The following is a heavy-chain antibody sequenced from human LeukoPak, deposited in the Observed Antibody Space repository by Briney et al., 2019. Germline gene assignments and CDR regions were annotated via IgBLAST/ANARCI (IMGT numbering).Heavy chain of an antibody. CDR3: ARGGIAVAGSSYYYYMDV. V-gene: IGHV1-8*03. Sequence: ASVKVSCKASGYTFTSYDINWVRQATGQGLEWMGWMNPNGGNTGYAQKFQGRVTITRNTSISTAYMELSSLRSEDTAVYYCARGGIAVAGSSYYYYMDVWGKGTTVTVSS. CDR1: GYTFTSYD. J-gene: IGHJ6*03. CDR2: MNPNGGNT. D-gene: IGHD6-19*01.